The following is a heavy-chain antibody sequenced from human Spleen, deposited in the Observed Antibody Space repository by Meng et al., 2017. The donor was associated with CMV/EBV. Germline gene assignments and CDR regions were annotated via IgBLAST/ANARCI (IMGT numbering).Heavy chain of an antibody. CDR1: GFTFSGYA. V-gene: IGHV3-30*04. Sequence: LSLTCAASGFTFSGYAMHWVRQAPGKGLEWVAIISYDGRDKYYADSVKGRFTISRDNAQNSLYLQMNSLRAEDTAVYYCARTVFGVATMDYWGQGTLVTVSS. J-gene: IGHJ4*02. D-gene: IGHD3-3*01. CDR2: ISYDGRDK. CDR3: ARTVFGVATMDY.